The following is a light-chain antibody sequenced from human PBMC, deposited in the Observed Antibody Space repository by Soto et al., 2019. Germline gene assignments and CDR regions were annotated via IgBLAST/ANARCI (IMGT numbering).Light chain of an antibody. Sequence: QSALTQPASVSGSPGQSITISCTGTSSDVGNYNLVSWYQQHPGKAPKLMIYEGSKRPSGVSNRFSGSKSGNTASLTIGGLQAEDEGDYYCSSYVGSSTLLFGAGTKLTVL. CDR1: SSDVGNYNL. V-gene: IGLV2-23*01. J-gene: IGLJ2*01. CDR2: EGS. CDR3: SSYVGSSTLL.